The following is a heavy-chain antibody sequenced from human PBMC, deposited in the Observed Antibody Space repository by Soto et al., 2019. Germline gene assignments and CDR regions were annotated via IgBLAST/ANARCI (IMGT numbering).Heavy chain of an antibody. Sequence: QVQLVQSGAEVKKPGASVKVSCKASGYTFTSYGISWVRQAPGQGLEWMGWISAYDGNTNYAQKLQGRVTMTTDTSTSTAYMELRSLRSDDTAMYYCARDLPVITTSTTYFGMDVWGQGTTVTVSS. CDR1: GYTFTSYG. V-gene: IGHV1-18*01. CDR2: ISAYDGNT. D-gene: IGHD3-22*01. CDR3: ARDLPVITTSTTYFGMDV. J-gene: IGHJ6*02.